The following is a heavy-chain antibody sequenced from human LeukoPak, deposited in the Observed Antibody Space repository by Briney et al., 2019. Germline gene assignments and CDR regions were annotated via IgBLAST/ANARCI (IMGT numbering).Heavy chain of an antibody. CDR1: GYSISSGY. V-gene: IGHV3-30*18. CDR3: AKDLSSSKMYYYYMDV. D-gene: IGHD6-6*01. CDR2: ISYDGSNK. Sequence: LTLTCTVSGYSISSGYYWGWIRQPPGKGLEWVAVISYDGSNKYYADSVKGRFTISRDNSKNTLYLQMNSLRAEDTAVYYCAKDLSSSKMYYYYMDVWGKGTTVTVSS. J-gene: IGHJ6*03.